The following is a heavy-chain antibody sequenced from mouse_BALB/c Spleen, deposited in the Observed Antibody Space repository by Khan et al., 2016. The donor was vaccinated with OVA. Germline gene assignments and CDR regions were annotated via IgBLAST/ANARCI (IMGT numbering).Heavy chain of an antibody. CDR3: ARFHGAY. Sequence: QIQLVQSGPDLKKPGETVKISCKASGYTFTDYVMNWVKQAPGKGLKWMGWINTYTGEPTYADDFKGRFAFSLETSASTAYLQINSLKDEDTATYFCARFHGAYWGQGTTLTVSS. CDR2: INTYTGEP. V-gene: IGHV9-3-1*01. CDR1: GYTFTDYV. J-gene: IGHJ2*01.